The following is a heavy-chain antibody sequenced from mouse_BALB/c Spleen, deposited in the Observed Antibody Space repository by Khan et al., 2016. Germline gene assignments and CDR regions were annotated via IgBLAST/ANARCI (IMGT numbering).Heavy chain of an antibody. CDR2: IHPGSGGT. D-gene: IGHD3-2*01. CDR1: GYTFTDYD. V-gene: IGHV1-15*01. CDR3: SRSRQIGPWFAY. J-gene: IGHJ3*01. Sequence: QVQLKQSGAELVRPGASVKLSCKALGYTFTDYDIHWVKQTPVHGLEWIGAIHPGSGGTAYNQKFKGKATLTADKSSNTAYMELSSLTSEDSAVYYCSRSRQIGPWFAYWGQGTLVTVSA.